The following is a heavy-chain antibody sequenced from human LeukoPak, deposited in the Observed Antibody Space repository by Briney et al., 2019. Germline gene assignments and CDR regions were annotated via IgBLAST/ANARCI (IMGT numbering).Heavy chain of an antibody. CDR1: GGSISSYY. J-gene: IGHJ6*02. Sequence: PSETLSLTCTVSGGSISSYYWSWIRQPPGKGLEWIGYIYYSGSTNYNPSLESRVTISVDTSKNQFSLKLSSVTAADTAVYYCARASSSSSAPPYYYYYGMDVWGQGTTVTVSS. CDR3: ARASSSSSAPPYYYYYGMDV. V-gene: IGHV4-59*01. D-gene: IGHD6-6*01. CDR2: IYYSGST.